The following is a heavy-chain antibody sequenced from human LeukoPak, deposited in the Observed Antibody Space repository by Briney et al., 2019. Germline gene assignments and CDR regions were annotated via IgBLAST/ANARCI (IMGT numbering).Heavy chain of an antibody. J-gene: IGHJ5*02. CDR2: ISSSGSTI. CDR3: ARYGSGSYLWFDP. D-gene: IGHD3-10*01. CDR1: GFTFNSYE. V-gene: IGHV3-48*03. Sequence: GGSLRLSCAASGFTFNSYEMNWVRQAPGKGLEWVSYISSSGSTIYYADSVKGRFTISRDNAKNSLYLQMNSLRAEDTAVYYCARYGSGSYLWFDPWGQGTLVTVSS.